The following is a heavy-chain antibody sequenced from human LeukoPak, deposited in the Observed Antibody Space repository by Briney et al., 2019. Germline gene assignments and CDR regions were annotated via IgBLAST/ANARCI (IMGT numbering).Heavy chain of an antibody. J-gene: IGHJ3*02. CDR2: IYYSGST. V-gene: IGHV4-34*01. D-gene: IGHD3-22*01. CDR1: GGSFSGFY. CDR3: ARLGYYDSSGYRHDAFDI. Sequence: ASETLSLTCAVYGGSFSGFYWNWIRQPPGKGLEWIGSIYYSGSTYYNPSLKSRVTISVDTSKNQFSLKLSSVTAADTAVYYCARLGYYDSSGYRHDAFDIWGQGTMVTVSS.